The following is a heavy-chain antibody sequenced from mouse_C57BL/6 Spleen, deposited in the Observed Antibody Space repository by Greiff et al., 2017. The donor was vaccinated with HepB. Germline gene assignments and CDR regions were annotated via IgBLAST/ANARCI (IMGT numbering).Heavy chain of an antibody. V-gene: IGHV1-69*01. Sequence: VQLQQPGAELVMPGASVKLSCKASGYTFTSYWMHWVKQRPGQGLEWIGEIDPSDSYTNYNQKFKGKSTLTVDKSSSTAYMQLSSLTSEDSAVYYCARRSNYGGYYAMDYWGQGTSVTVSS. CDR1: GYTFTSYW. CDR3: ARRSNYGGYYAMDY. J-gene: IGHJ4*01. CDR2: IDPSDSYT. D-gene: IGHD2-5*01.